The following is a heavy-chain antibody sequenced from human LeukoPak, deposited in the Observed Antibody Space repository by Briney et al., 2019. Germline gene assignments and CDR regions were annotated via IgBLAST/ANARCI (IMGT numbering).Heavy chain of an antibody. CDR1: GFTFSSYS. D-gene: IGHD5-18*01. CDR3: ARDRRGYSYGPTKYYYYYYMDV. CDR2: IKQDGSEK. V-gene: IGHV3-7*01. Sequence: GGSLRLSCAASGFTFSSYSMNWVRQAPGKGLEWVANIKQDGSEKYYVDSVKGRFTISRDNAKNSLYLQMNSLRAEDTAVYYCARDRRGYSYGPTKYYYYYYMDVWGKGTTVTVSS. J-gene: IGHJ6*03.